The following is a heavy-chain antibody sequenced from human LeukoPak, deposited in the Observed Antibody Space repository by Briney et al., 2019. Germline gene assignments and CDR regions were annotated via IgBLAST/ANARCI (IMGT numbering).Heavy chain of an antibody. J-gene: IGHJ3*02. V-gene: IGHV5-51*01. CDR1: GYSFTTYW. D-gene: IGHD4-17*01. CDR2: IYPGDSDT. Sequence: GESLKISCKGSGYSFTTYWIGWVRQLPGKGLEWMGIIYPGDSDTRYSPSFQGQVTISADKSISTAYLQWSSLKASDTAMYYCARPPFYGDGAFDIWGQGTMVTVSS. CDR3: ARPPFYGDGAFDI.